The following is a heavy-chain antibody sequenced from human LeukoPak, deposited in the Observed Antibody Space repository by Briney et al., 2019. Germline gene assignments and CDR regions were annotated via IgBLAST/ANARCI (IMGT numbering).Heavy chain of an antibody. J-gene: IGHJ6*02. V-gene: IGHV3-74*01. CDR3: AKDGARPGTMDV. CDR2: ITHDGSST. Sequence: GGSLRLSCAASGFIFGDFWMHWVRQDPEKGLVWVSHITHDGSSTGYADSVRGRFTISRDNAKNTLSLLMNGLRPEDTAVYFCAKDGARPGTMDVWGQGTTVTVSS. CDR1: GFIFGDFW. D-gene: IGHD3-10*01.